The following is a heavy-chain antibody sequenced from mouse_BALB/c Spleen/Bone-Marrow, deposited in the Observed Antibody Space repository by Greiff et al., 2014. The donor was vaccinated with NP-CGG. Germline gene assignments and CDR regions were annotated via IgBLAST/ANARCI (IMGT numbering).Heavy chain of an antibody. V-gene: IGHV1-5*01. CDR3: TTLARNNFDY. J-gene: IGHJ2*01. D-gene: IGHD3-1*01. CDR2: IHPGNSDT. Sequence: EVQLQQSGTVLARPGAAVKMSCKASGYTFSNYWMYWIKQRPGQGLEWIGTIHPGNSDTTYNQKFKGKAKLTAVTSTSTAYMELSSLTNEDSAVYYCTTLARNNFDYWGQGTTLTVSS. CDR1: GYTFSNYW.